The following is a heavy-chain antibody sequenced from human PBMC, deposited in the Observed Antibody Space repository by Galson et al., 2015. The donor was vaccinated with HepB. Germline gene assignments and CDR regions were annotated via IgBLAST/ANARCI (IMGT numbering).Heavy chain of an antibody. Sequence: SLRLSCAASGFTFSSYAMHWVRQAPGKGLEWVAVISYDGSNKYYADSVKGRFTISRDNSENTLYLQMNSLRAEDTAVYYCVRQGSGYYPPGYWGQGTLVTVSS. D-gene: IGHD3-22*01. CDR2: ISYDGSNK. CDR3: VRQGSGYYPPGY. CDR1: GFTFSSYA. J-gene: IGHJ4*02. V-gene: IGHV3-30-3*01.